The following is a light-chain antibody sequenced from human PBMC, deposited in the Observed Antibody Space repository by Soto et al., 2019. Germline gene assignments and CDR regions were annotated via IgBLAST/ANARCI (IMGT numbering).Light chain of an antibody. CDR3: QQYYGLPPLT. CDR2: HAS. Sequence: DIQMTQSPSSLSASIGDRVTITCQARQNITNNLSWYQQKPGKATNLLIYHASKLAKGVTSRFSGSGSGTDFSFIITTLQREDLATYYCQQYYGLPPLTFGQGTRLESK. V-gene: IGKV1-33*01. CDR1: QNITNN. J-gene: IGKJ5*01.